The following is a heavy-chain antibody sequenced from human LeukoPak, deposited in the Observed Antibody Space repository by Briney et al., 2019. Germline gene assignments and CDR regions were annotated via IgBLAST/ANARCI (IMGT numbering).Heavy chain of an antibody. V-gene: IGHV4-59*01. CDR3: ARDGGYSSSWYYFDY. CDR1: GDSIRTYY. CDR2: IIDTGST. J-gene: IGHJ4*02. Sequence: PSETLSLTCSVSGDSIRTYYWSWIRQPPGKGLEWIGYIIDTGSTNYKPSLKTRLTMSVDVSKNQISLKLSSVTAADTAVYYCARDGGYSSSWYYFDYWGQGTLVTVSS. D-gene: IGHD6-13*01.